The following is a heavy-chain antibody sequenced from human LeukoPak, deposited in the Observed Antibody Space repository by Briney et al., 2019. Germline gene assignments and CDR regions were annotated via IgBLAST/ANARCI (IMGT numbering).Heavy chain of an antibody. CDR1: GFTFTSYT. V-gene: IGHV3-23*01. D-gene: IGHD3-22*01. CDR2: ISGGGTL. Sequence: GGSLRLSCAASGFTFTSYTMSWVRQAPGKGPEWVSGISGGGTLYDADSVKGRFTISRDNSKNTVYLQINSLRAEDTAVYYCARDIYYDSSGYYGSVYWGQGTLVTVSS. CDR3: ARDIYYDSSGYYGSVY. J-gene: IGHJ4*02.